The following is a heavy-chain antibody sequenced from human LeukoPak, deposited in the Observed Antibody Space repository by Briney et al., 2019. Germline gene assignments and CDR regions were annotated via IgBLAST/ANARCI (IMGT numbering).Heavy chain of an antibody. CDR3: AKVATSVAVAGRFVDY. Sequence: GGSLRLSCAASGFSFSSYAMSWARQAPGKGLEWVSAISGSGGSTYYADSVKGRFTISRDNSKNTLYLQMNSLRAEDTAVYYCAKVATSVAVAGRFVDYWGQGTLVTVSS. D-gene: IGHD6-19*01. CDR2: ISGSGGST. V-gene: IGHV3-23*01. J-gene: IGHJ4*02. CDR1: GFSFSSYA.